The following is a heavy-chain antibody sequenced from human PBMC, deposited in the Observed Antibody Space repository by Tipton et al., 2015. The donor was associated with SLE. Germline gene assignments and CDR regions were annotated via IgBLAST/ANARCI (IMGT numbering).Heavy chain of an antibody. Sequence: GLVKPSETLSLICTVSGDSLNSKSFYWGWIRQPPGKGLEWIGTIYYSGTTYYNPSLESRVTISVDTSKDQFSLNLGSVTAADTAVYYCASHDSSGYYFDYWGQGTQVTVSS. D-gene: IGHD3-22*01. V-gene: IGHV4-39*01. J-gene: IGHJ4*02. CDR1: GDSLNSKSFY. CDR2: IYYSGTT. CDR3: ASHDSSGYYFDY.